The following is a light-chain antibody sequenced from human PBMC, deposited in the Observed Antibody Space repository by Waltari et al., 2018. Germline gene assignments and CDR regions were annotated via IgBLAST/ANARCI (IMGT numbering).Light chain of an antibody. CDR2: AAS. V-gene: IGKV1-16*02. CDR3: QQYNSYPIT. CDR1: QGIYNF. J-gene: IGKJ3*01. Sequence: GSQGIYNFLAWFWQKQGKAPKSRIYAASSVQSGVPSKFSGSGSGTDFTLTISSLQPEDFATYYCQQYNSYPITFGPGTKLDVK.